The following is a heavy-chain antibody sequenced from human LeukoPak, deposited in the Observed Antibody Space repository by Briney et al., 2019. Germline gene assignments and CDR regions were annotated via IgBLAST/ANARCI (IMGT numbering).Heavy chain of an antibody. CDR1: GFTFSTYA. D-gene: IGHD3-22*01. CDR2: ILYDGSNK. CDR3: AKDRRGAMIVVALYYFDY. J-gene: IGHJ4*02. V-gene: IGHV3-30*04. Sequence: GGSLRLSCAASGFTFSTYAMHWVRQAPGKGLEWVAVILYDGSNKYYADSVKGRFTISRDNSKNTLYLQMNSLRAEDTAVYYCAKDRRGAMIVVALYYFDYWGQGTLVTVSS.